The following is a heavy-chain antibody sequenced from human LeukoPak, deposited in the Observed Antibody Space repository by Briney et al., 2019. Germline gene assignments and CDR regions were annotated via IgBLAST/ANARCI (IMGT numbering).Heavy chain of an antibody. D-gene: IGHD2-21*02. J-gene: IGHJ4*02. CDR2: ISGSGGST. CDR3: ARDSLYCGGDCYGH. CDR1: GFTFSSYA. Sequence: PGGSLRLSCAASGFTFSSYAMSWVRQAPGKGLEWVSAISGSGGSTYYADSVKGRFTISRDNSKNTLYLQMNSLRAEDTAVYYCARDSLYCGGDCYGHWGQGTLVTVSS. V-gene: IGHV3-23*01.